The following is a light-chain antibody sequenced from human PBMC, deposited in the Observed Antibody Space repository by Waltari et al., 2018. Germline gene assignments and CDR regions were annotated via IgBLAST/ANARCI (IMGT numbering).Light chain of an antibody. CDR1: SSDIGKYNL. CDR3: CSYAGSAVSV. CDR2: DVD. J-gene: IGLJ3*02. Sequence: QSALTQPATVSGSPGQSITISRSGASSDIGKYNLVSWYQQHPGKAHTLIVYDVDKRPSGVSNRFSGSKSGNTAFLTISGLQTADEADYYCCSYAGSAVSVFGGGTKLTVL. V-gene: IGLV2-23*02.